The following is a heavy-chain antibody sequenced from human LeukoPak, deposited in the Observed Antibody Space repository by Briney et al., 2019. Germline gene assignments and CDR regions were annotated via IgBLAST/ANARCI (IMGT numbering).Heavy chain of an antibody. CDR3: ATDLPLGVVAATPRTGY. CDR1: GYTFTSYY. D-gene: IGHD2-15*01. Sequence: ASVKVSCKASGYTFTSYYMHWVRQAPGQGLEWMGIINPSGGSTSYAQNFQGRVTMTEDTSTDTAYMELSSLKSEDTAVYYCATDLPLGVVAATPRTGYWGQGTLVTVSS. CDR2: INPSGGST. V-gene: IGHV1-46*01. J-gene: IGHJ4*02.